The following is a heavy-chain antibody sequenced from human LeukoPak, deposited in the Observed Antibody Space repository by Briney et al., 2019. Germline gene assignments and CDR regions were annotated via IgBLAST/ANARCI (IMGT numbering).Heavy chain of an antibody. CDR1: GGSISSSSYY. CDR3: AIPPTGYSSGWYVY. V-gene: IGHV4-39*01. D-gene: IGHD6-19*01. CDR2: IYYSGST. J-gene: IGHJ4*02. Sequence: SETLSLTCTVSGGSISSSSYYWGWIRQPPGKGLEWIGSIYYSGSTYYNPSLKSRVTISVDTSKNQFSLKLTSVTAADTAVYYCAIPPTGYSSGWYVYWGQGTLVTASS.